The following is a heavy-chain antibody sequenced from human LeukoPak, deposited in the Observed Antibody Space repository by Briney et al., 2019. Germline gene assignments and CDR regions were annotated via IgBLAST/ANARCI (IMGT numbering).Heavy chain of an antibody. CDR3: ARDSPNADFWSGSPYHCFDY. Sequence: GGSLRLSCAASGFTFSSYSMNWVRQAPGKGLEWVSYISSSSSTIYYADSVKGRFTISRDNAKNSLYLQMNSLRAEDTAVYYCARDSPNADFWSGSPYHCFDYWGQGTLVTVSS. D-gene: IGHD3-3*01. CDR2: ISSSSSTI. V-gene: IGHV3-48*01. CDR1: GFTFSSYS. J-gene: IGHJ4*02.